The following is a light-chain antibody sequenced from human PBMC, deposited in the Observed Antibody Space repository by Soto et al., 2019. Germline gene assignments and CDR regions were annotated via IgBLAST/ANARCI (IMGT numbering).Light chain of an antibody. V-gene: IGKV1-39*01. CDR1: QSISSF. J-gene: IGKJ1*01. CDR2: AAS. Sequence: DIQMTQSPSSLSASVGDRVTITCRASQSISSFLNWYQQKPGKAPNLLIYAASNLQSGVPSRFSGSGSGTDFTLTISRLQPEDFATYYCQQSYNTPRTFGQGTKVDNK. CDR3: QQSYNTPRT.